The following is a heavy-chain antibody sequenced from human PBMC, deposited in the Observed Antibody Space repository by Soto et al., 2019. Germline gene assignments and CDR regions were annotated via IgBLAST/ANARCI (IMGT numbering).Heavy chain of an antibody. CDR2: ISSSSSYI. V-gene: IGHV3-21*01. J-gene: IGHJ4*02. Sequence: EVQLVESGGGLVKPGGSLRLSCAASGFTFSSYSMNWVRQAPGKGLEWVSSISSSSSYIYYADSVKGRFTISRDNAKNSLYLQMNSLRAEDTAVYYCARKKYSSSWFSRRDTDYWGQGTLVTVSS. CDR1: GFTFSSYS. D-gene: IGHD6-13*01. CDR3: ARKKYSSSWFSRRDTDY.